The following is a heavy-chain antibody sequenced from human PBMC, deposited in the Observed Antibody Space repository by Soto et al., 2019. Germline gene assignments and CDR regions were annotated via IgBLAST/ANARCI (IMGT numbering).Heavy chain of an antibody. Sequence: RLSCAASGFTFSSYEMNWVRQAPGKGLEWVSYISSSGSTIYYADSVKGRFTISRDNAKNSLYLQMNSLRAEDTAVYYCATPTVTTMAPGYGMDVWGQGTTVTVSS. CDR3: ATPTVTTMAPGYGMDV. CDR2: ISSSGSTI. J-gene: IGHJ6*02. V-gene: IGHV3-48*03. CDR1: GFTFSSYE. D-gene: IGHD4-4*01.